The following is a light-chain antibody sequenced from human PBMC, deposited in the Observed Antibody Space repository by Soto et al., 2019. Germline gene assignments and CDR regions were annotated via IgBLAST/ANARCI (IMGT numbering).Light chain of an antibody. J-gene: IGKJ5*01. CDR2: KAS. CDR3: QQANSFPIT. CDR1: QTISTW. V-gene: IGKV1-5*03. Sequence: DMQMTQSPSTRSACVLDIGSVSFLASQTISTWLAWYQQKPGKAPKLLIYKASILESGVPSRFSGSGSGTEFTLTISSLQPEDFATYYCQQANSFPITFGQGTRLEI.